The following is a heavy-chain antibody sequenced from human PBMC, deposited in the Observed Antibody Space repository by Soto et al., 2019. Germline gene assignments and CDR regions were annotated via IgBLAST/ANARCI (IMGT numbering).Heavy chain of an antibody. D-gene: IGHD2-21*02. CDR2: IYYSGST. V-gene: IGHV4-31*03. CDR3: ARVTRTPAGVCTVVTLRAFDL. Sequence: GPGPLASSETLSLTCTVSGGSISSGGYYWSWIRQHPGKGLEWIGYIYYSGSTYYNPSLKSRVTISVDTSKNQFSLKLISVTAADTAVYYCARVTRTPAGVCTVVTLRAFDLWGQGTMVTVSS. J-gene: IGHJ3*01. CDR1: GGSISSGGYY.